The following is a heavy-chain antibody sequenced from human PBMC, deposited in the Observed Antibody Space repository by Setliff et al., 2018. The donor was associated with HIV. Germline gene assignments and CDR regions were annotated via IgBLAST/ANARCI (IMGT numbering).Heavy chain of an antibody. D-gene: IGHD3-10*01. V-gene: IGHV3-49*03. CDR1: GFTFDDYA. J-gene: IGHJ4*02. CDR2: IRSKVYGGTT. Sequence: GGSLRLSCAASGFTFDDYAMSWFRQAPGKGLEWVGFIRSKVYGGTTEYAASVKGRFTISRDDSKNIAYLQMNSLKTEDTAVYYCIRDPPQYYYDSGSYYWGQGTLVTVSS. CDR3: IRDPPQYYYDSGSYY.